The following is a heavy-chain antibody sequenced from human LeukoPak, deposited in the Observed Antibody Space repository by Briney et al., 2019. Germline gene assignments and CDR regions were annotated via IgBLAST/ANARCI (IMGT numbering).Heavy chain of an antibody. CDR2: INPDGGTT. Sequence: PGGSLRLSCAASKFTFRSYWMHWVRQAPGKGLMWASRINPDGGTTNYADSVKGRFTISRDNAKNTLYLQMNSLRAEDTAVYYCARVLLGSWDWFDPWGQGTLVTVSS. CDR1: KFTFRSYW. D-gene: IGHD3-10*01. CDR3: ARVLLGSWDWFDP. V-gene: IGHV3-74*01. J-gene: IGHJ5*02.